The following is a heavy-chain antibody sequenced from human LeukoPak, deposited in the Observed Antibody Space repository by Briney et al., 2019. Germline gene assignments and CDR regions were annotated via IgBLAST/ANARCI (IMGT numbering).Heavy chain of an antibody. J-gene: IGHJ4*02. V-gene: IGHV3-21*01. D-gene: IGHD6-13*01. CDR1: GFTFSGYS. Sequence: PGGSLRLSCAASGFTFSGYSMNWVRQAPGKGLEWVSSISSSSDYIYYADSVKGRFTISRDNAKNSLYPQLNSLRAEDTAVYYCARVFSLAAAGKVYFDYWGQGTLVTVSS. CDR3: ARVFSLAAAGKVYFDY. CDR2: ISSSSDYI.